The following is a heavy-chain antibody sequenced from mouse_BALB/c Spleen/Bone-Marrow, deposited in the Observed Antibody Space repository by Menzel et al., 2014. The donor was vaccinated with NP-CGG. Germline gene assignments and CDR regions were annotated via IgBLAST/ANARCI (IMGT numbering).Heavy chain of an antibody. V-gene: IGHV1-4*01. Sequence: VKMSCKASGYTFTNYWMHWVKQRPGQGLEWIGYINPSTGYTEYNQKFKDKATLTADKSSSTAYMQLSSLTSEDSAVYYCARIYYYGRDYWGQGTTLTVSS. CDR2: INPSTGYT. J-gene: IGHJ2*01. CDR1: GYTFTNYW. CDR3: ARIYYYGRDY. D-gene: IGHD1-1*01.